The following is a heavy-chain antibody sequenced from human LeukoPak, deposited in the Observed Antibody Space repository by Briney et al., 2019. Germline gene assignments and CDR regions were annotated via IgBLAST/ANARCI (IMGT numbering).Heavy chain of an antibody. CDR1: GFTFSSYA. CDR3: ARDQWLAYYYHGMDV. CDR2: ITNNGTTI. Sequence: RGSLRLSCAASGFTFSSYAMNWVRQAPGKGLEWVSYITNNGTTIYYADSVKGRFTISRDDAENSLYLQMNSLRAEDTAIYYCARDQWLAYYYHGMDVWGQGTMVTVSS. D-gene: IGHD6-19*01. J-gene: IGHJ6*02. V-gene: IGHV3-48*03.